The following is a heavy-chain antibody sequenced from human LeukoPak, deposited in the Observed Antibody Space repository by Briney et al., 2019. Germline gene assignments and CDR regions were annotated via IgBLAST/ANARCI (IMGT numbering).Heavy chain of an antibody. CDR2: INWNGGSI. CDR1: GFTFDDYG. D-gene: IGHD4-23*01. Sequence: GGSLRLSCAASGFTFDDYGMSWVRHAPGKGLEWVSGINWNGGSIVYADSVKGRFTISRDNDKNSQYLQLNSPRAEDTALYYCARTMVVTPGSYYYYMDVWGKGTTVSVCS. J-gene: IGHJ6*03. V-gene: IGHV3-20*04. CDR3: ARTMVVTPGSYYYYMDV.